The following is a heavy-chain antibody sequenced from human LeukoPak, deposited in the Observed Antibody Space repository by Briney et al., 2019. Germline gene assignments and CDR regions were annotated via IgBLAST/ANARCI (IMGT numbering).Heavy chain of an antibody. D-gene: IGHD3-3*01. CDR2: INHSGST. J-gene: IGHJ5*02. Sequence: PSETLSLTCAVYGGSFSGYYWSWIRQPPGKGLEWIGEINHSGSTNYNPSLKSRVTISVDTSKNQLSLKLSSVTAADTAVYYCARGLGIFGVGNWFDPWGQGTLVTVSS. CDR3: ARGLGIFGVGNWFDP. CDR1: GGSFSGYY. V-gene: IGHV4-34*01.